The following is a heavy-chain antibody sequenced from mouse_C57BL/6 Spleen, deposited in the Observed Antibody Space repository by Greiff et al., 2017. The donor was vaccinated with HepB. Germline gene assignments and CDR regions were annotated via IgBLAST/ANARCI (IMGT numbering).Heavy chain of an antibody. D-gene: IGHD2-4*01. CDR1: GYAFSSSW. CDR2: IYPGDGDT. CDR3: AAPDYDYDGYAMDY. J-gene: IGHJ4*01. V-gene: IGHV1-82*01. Sequence: QVHVKQSGPELVKPGASVKISCKASGYAFSSSWMNWVKQRPGKGLEWIGRIYPGDGDTNYNGKFKGKATLTADKSSSTAYMQLSSLTSEDSAVYFCAAPDYDYDGYAMDYWGQGTSVTVSS.